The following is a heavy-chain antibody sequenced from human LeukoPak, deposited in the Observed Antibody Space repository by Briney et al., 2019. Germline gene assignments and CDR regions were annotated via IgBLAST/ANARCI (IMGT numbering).Heavy chain of an antibody. Sequence: PGGALRLSCAASVFTFSTYWMHSVRQAPGKGLVWVSRINSDGSSTSYADSVKGRLTISRDNAKNKLYLQMNSLRAEDTAVYYCARQVLGNDWYFDLWGRGTLVTVSS. CDR2: INSDGSST. CDR3: ARQVLGNDWYFDL. J-gene: IGHJ2*01. D-gene: IGHD7-27*01. V-gene: IGHV3-74*01. CDR1: VFTFSTYW.